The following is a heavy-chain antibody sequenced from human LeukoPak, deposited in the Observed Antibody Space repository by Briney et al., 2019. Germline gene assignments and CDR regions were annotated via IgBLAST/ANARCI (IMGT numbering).Heavy chain of an antibody. CDR2: FYYSGST. Sequence: SETLSLTCTVSGGSISSSSYYWGWIRQPPGKGLEWIGTFYYSGSTYYNPSLKSRVTISVDTSKNQFPLKLSSVTAADTAVYYCARNHQAHWGSYWYFDLWGRGTLVSVSS. D-gene: IGHD7-27*01. CDR3: ARNHQAHWGSYWYFDL. CDR1: GGSISSSSYY. J-gene: IGHJ2*01. V-gene: IGHV4-39*01.